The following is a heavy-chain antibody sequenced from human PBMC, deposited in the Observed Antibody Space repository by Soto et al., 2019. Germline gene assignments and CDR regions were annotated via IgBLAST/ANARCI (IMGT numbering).Heavy chain of an antibody. CDR1: GFTFSNFC. CDR3: ASELAVLNWFVH. Sequence: PGGSLRLSCAASGFTFSNFCMTWVRQAPGKGLEWVANIKQDGTDEYYVDSVKGRFTISRDNAKNSLYLQMNSLRDEDTAVYYSASELAVLNWFVHGGQGTLVTVSS. CDR2: IKQDGTDE. J-gene: IGHJ5*02. D-gene: IGHD1-1*01. V-gene: IGHV3-7*01.